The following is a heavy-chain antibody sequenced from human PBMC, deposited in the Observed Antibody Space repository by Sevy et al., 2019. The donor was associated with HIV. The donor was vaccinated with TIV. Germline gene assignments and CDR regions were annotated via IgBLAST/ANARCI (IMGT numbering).Heavy chain of an antibody. J-gene: IGHJ6*02. CDR2: IKQDGSEK. Sequence: GGSLRLSCAASGFTFSSYWMSWVRQAPGKGLEWLANIKQDGSEKYYVDSVKGRFTISRDNAKNSLYLQMNSLRAEDTAVYYCARAYGGYSYGSYYYGMDVWGQGTTVTVSS. CDR3: ARAYGGYSYGSYYYGMDV. CDR1: GFTFSSYW. V-gene: IGHV3-7*01. D-gene: IGHD5-18*01.